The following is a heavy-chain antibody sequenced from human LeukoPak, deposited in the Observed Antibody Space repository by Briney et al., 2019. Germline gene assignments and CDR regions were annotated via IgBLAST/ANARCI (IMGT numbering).Heavy chain of an antibody. Sequence: PSETLSLTCTVSGASISSHYWTWIRQSPGQGLEWIGYIYHTGATSYNPSLKSRVTMSIDTSKKQFSLKLTSVTAADTAVYFCARYGVSGWVIDNWGRGTLVTVSS. D-gene: IGHD6-19*01. CDR1: GASISSHY. J-gene: IGHJ4*02. CDR3: ARYGVSGWVIDN. V-gene: IGHV4-59*08. CDR2: IYHTGAT.